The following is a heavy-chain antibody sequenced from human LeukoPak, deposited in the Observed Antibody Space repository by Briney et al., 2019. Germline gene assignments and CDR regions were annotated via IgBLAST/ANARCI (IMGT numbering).Heavy chain of an antibody. CDR3: PRKGPTNYYYYYMDV. Sequence: GSSVKVSCKASGYTFTSYDLNWVRQATAQGLEWMGWMNPNRGNTGYAPKFQGRVTMTRNTAISTAYMELSSLRSEDTAVYYCPRKGPTNYYYYYMDVWGKGTSVTVSS. CDR2: MNPNRGNT. D-gene: IGHD1-1*01. J-gene: IGHJ6*03. CDR1: GYTFTSYD. V-gene: IGHV1-8*01.